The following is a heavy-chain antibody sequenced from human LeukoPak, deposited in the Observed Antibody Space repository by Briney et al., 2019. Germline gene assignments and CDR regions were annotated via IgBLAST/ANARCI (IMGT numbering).Heavy chain of an antibody. V-gene: IGHV3-7*01. J-gene: IGHJ4*02. D-gene: IGHD3-10*01. Sequence: GGSLRLSCAASGFIFRDYWMSWVRQAPGKGLEWVADIEPDGSGKTYVDSVKGRFTISRDNAQQSLYLQMDTLTAEDTAVYYCVTSWVRQQRDFWGQGTLVTVSS. CDR1: GFIFRDYW. CDR2: IEPDGSGK. CDR3: VTSWVRQQRDF.